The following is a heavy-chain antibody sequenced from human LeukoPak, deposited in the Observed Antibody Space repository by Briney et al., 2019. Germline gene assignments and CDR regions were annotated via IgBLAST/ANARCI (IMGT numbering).Heavy chain of an antibody. CDR1: GYTFTSYD. D-gene: IGHD1-26*01. J-gene: IGHJ4*02. V-gene: IGHV1-8*02. CDR3: ARDLVGATGNLDY. CDR2: MNPNSGNT. Sequence: ASVKVSCKASGYTFTSYDINWVRQATGQGLEWMGWMNPNSGNTGYAQKFQGRVTMTRDTSTSTVYMELSGLRSEDTAVYYCARDLVGATGNLDYWGQGTLVTVSS.